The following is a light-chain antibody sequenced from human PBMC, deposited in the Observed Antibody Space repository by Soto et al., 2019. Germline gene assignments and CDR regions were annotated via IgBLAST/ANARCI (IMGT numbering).Light chain of an antibody. V-gene: IGLV2-14*01. CDR3: AGWDGSLKGFV. Sequence: QSALTQPASVSGSPGQSITISCTGTGSDISAYNYVSWYQQHPGKAPKLMIYEVSKRPSGVPDRFSGSKSGTSASLVISGLQSEDEAEYFCAGWDGSLKGFVFGTGTKLTVL. CDR1: GSDISAYNY. CDR2: EVS. J-gene: IGLJ1*01.